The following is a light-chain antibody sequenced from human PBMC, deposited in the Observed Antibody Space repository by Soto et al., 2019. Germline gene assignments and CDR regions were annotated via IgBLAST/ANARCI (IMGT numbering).Light chain of an antibody. V-gene: IGLV2-11*01. CDR1: SSDVGGYNY. J-gene: IGLJ2*01. Sequence: QSALTQPRSVSGSPGQSVTISCTGTSSDVGGYNYVSWYQQHPGKAPKLMIYDVSKRPSGVPDRFSGSKSGNTASLTISGLQAEDEADYYCCSYAGSRVFGGGTQLNVL. CDR2: DVS. CDR3: CSYAGSRV.